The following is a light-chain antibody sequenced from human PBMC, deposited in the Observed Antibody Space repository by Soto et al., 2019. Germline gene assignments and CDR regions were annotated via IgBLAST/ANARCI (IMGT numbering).Light chain of an antibody. CDR2: GAS. V-gene: IGKV3-20*01. J-gene: IGKJ5*01. Sequence: NILNKSAGTLSLKPGEGATLSCRGSQTISGDYLAWYQQTGGQAPRLLIYGASSRATGIPDRFSASGSGTDFTLTISRLEPEDFAVYYCQKYGASIITFGHRTRLAI. CDR3: QKYGASIIT. CDR1: QTISGDY.